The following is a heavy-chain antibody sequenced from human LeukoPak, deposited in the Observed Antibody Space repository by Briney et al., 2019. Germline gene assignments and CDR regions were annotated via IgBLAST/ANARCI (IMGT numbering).Heavy chain of an antibody. J-gene: IGHJ6*03. D-gene: IGHD6-6*01. CDR1: GGSISSGGYY. CDR3: ARGHRGPQLRYYYYYMDV. Sequence: SETLSLTCTVSGGSISSGGYYWSWIRQPPGKGLEWIGYIYHSGSTYYNPSLKSRVTISVDTSKNQFSLKLSSVTAADTAVYYCARGHRGPQLRYYYYYMDVWGKGTTVTVSS. CDR2: IYHSGST. V-gene: IGHV4-30-2*01.